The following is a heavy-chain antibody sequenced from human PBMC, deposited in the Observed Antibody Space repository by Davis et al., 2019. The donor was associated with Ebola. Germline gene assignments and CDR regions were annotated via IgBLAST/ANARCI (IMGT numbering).Heavy chain of an antibody. Sequence: HTGGSLRLSCAASEFTFSSYWMHWVRQAPGKGLVWVSRINSDGRTTAYADSVKGRFTISRDNAKNTLYLQMNSLTAEDTAVYYCARKTDYSSAEDAFDIWGQGTMVTVSS. V-gene: IGHV3-74*01. CDR3: ARKTDYSSAEDAFDI. CDR2: INSDGRTT. D-gene: IGHD6-19*01. CDR1: EFTFSSYW. J-gene: IGHJ3*02.